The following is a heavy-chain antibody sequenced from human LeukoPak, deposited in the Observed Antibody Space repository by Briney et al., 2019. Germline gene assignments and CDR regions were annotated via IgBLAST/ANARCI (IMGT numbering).Heavy chain of an antibody. V-gene: IGHV4-39*07. CDR3: ATTSGGPYNWFDP. CDR1: GGSISSTSYY. CDR2: IYYSGIT. J-gene: IGHJ5*02. D-gene: IGHD1-26*01. Sequence: SETLSLTCTVSGGSISSTSYYWGWIRQPPGKGLQWIGSIYYSGITYYNPSLKSRVTISVDTSKNQFSLKLSSVTAADTAVYYCATTSGGPYNWFDPWGQGTLVTVSS.